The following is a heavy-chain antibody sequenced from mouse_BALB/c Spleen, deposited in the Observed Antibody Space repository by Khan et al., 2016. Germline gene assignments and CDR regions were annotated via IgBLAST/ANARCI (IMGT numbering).Heavy chain of an antibody. J-gene: IGHJ3*01. CDR1: DFNIKDTY. CDR3: ARSGGNSLAWFAY. CDR2: IDPANGNT. Sequence: VQLQQSGAELVKPGASVKLSCTASDFNIKDTYMHWVKQRPEQGLEWIGRIDPANGNTKYDPKFQGKATITADTSSNTAYLQLSSLTSEDTAVYYCARSGGNSLAWFAYWGQGTLVTVSA. V-gene: IGHV14-3*02. D-gene: IGHD2-1*01.